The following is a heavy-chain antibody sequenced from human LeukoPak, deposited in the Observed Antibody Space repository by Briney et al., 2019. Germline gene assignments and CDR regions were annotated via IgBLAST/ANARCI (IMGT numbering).Heavy chain of an antibody. Sequence: ASVKVSCKASGNTFTGYYIRWVRQAPGQGLEWMGWINLSNGGTKFAQKFQGRVTMTRDTSINTAYMELSSMTSDDTAVYYCARDYFNFLVVPNWFDPWGQGTLVTVSS. CDR2: INLSNGGT. CDR3: ARDYFNFLVVPNWFDP. V-gene: IGHV1-2*02. J-gene: IGHJ5*02. CDR1: GNTFTGYY. D-gene: IGHD3-10*01.